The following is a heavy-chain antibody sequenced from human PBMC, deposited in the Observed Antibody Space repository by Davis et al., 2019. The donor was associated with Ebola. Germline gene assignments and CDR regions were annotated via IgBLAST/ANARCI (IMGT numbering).Heavy chain of an antibody. D-gene: IGHD2-21*01. Sequence: ASVKVSCKASGYTFTGYYMHWVRQATGQGLEWMGWMNPNSGNTGYAQKFQGRVTITRNTSISTAYMELSSLRSEDTAVYYCATFRRGYFDYWGQGTLVTVSS. CDR3: ATFRRGYFDY. J-gene: IGHJ4*02. CDR1: GYTFTGYY. CDR2: MNPNSGNT. V-gene: IGHV1-8*03.